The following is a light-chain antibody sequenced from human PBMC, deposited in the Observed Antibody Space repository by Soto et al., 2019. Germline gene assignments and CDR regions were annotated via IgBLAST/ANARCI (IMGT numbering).Light chain of an antibody. Sequence: ESVLTQSPGTLSLSPGERTTLSCRASQSISRYLAWYQQKPGQGPRLLIYGASSRATGTPDRFSGSGSGTDFTLTINRLEPEDFALYYCQQYGSPLPTFGQGTKVDIK. CDR1: QSISRY. CDR2: GAS. CDR3: QQYGSPLPT. J-gene: IGKJ1*01. V-gene: IGKV3-20*01.